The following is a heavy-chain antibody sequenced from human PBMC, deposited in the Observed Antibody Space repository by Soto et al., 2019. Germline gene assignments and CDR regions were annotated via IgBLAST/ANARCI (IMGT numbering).Heavy chain of an antibody. V-gene: IGHV1-18*01. Sequence: QVQLVQSGVEVKKPGASVEVSCKASGYTFICHGISWWRQAPGQGLEWLGWMSAYNGNTNYEDKFQGRVTMTRDTSTNTAHMELKSLTSDDTAVYYCARGSVRFGELYDAFDVWGQGTMVIVSS. D-gene: IGHD3-10*01. CDR2: MSAYNGNT. J-gene: IGHJ3*01. CDR3: ARGSVRFGELYDAFDV. CDR1: GYTFICHG.